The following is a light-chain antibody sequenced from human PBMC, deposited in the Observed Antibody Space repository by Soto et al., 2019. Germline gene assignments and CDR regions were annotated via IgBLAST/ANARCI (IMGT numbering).Light chain of an antibody. V-gene: IGLV2-14*03. CDR2: DVS. J-gene: IGLJ2*01. CDR3: SSYSSSSTLV. CDR1: NSDVGGYDY. Sequence: QSALTQPASVSGSPGQSITISCTGTNSDVGGYDYVSWYQQHPGKAPKLMIYDVSSRPSGVSNRFSGSKSGNTASLTLSGLQAEDEADYYCSSYSSSSTLVFGGGTKLTVL.